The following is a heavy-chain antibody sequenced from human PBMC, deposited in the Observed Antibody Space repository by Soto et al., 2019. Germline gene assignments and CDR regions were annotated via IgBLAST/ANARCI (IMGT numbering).Heavy chain of an antibody. CDR2: IYFSWRT. J-gene: IGHJ3*02. D-gene: IGHD1-20*01. CDR3: ARHSAITEGDAFDI. V-gene: IGHV4-39*01. Sequence: QLQLQESGPGLVKPSETLSLTCTVSGGSISSSSYYWGWIRQPPGKGREWIGSIYFSWRTYYKPSLKSRVTISVDTSKNQFSLKLSSVTAADTAVYYCARHSAITEGDAFDIWGQGTMVTVSS. CDR1: GGSISSSSYY.